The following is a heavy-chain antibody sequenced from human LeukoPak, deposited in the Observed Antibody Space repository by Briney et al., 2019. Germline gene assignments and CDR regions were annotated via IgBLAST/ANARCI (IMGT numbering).Heavy chain of an antibody. D-gene: IGHD7-27*01. CDR2: MKQDGSEK. J-gene: IGHJ3*02. CDR3: ARDLTGEGVGAFDI. V-gene: IGHV3-7*01. CDR1: GFTFSRYW. Sequence: KPGGSLRLSCAASGFTFSRYWMTWVRQAQGKGLEWVAHMKQDGSEKYYVDSVKGRFTISRDNDKTSLYLQMSSLRAEDTAVYYCARDLTGEGVGAFDICGQGTMVTVSS.